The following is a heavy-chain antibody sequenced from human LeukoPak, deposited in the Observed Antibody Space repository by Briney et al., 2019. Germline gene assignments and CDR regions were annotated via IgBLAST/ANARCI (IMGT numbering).Heavy chain of an antibody. D-gene: IGHD3-10*01. CDR2: IYTSGST. J-gene: IGHJ6*03. CDR1: GGSISGYY. Sequence: PSETLSLTCTVSGGSISGYYWSWIRQSAGKGLEWIGRIYTSGSTHDNPSLKSRVTMSVDTSTNQVSLKLSSVTAADTAVYYCARVLGSLYYYYMDVWGKGTTVTVSS. V-gene: IGHV4-4*07. CDR3: ARVLGSLYYYYMDV.